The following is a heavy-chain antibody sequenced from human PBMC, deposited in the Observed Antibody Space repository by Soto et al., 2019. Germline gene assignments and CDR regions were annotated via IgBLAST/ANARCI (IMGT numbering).Heavy chain of an antibody. CDR1: GYTFTSYA. D-gene: IGHD3-22*01. CDR3: ARGWEYYYDSSGYPDY. Sequence: ASVKVSCKASGYTFTSYAMHWVRQAPGQRLEWMGWINAGNGSTSYTQKFQGRVTMTRDTSTSTVYMELSSLRSEDTAVYYCARGWEYYYDSSGYPDYWGQGTLVTVSS. V-gene: IGHV1-3*01. CDR2: INAGNGST. J-gene: IGHJ4*02.